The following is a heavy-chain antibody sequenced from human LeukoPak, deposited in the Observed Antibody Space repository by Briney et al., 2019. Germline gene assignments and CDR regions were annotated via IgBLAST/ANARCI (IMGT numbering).Heavy chain of an antibody. J-gene: IGHJ4*02. V-gene: IGHV3-30*18. CDR2: ISYDGSNK. Sequence: PGGSLRLSCAASGFTFSSYGMHWVRQAPGKGLEWVAVISYDGSNKYYADSVKGRFTISRDNSKNTLYLQVNSLRAEDTAVYYCAKAPVAGIYFDYWGQGTLVTVSS. D-gene: IGHD6-19*01. CDR1: GFTFSSYG. CDR3: AKAPVAGIYFDY.